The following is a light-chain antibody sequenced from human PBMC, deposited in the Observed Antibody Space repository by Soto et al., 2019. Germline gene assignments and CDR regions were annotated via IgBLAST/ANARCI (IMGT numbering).Light chain of an antibody. CDR3: SSYTSGSPFLV. J-gene: IGLJ1*01. Sequence: LTQPASVSGSPGQSITISCTGTSSDVGGYNYVSWYQQHPGKAPKLMIYDVSNRPSGVSNRFSGSKSGNTASLTISGPQAEEEAVLYYSSYTSGSPFLVFGTGPRATAL. CDR1: SSDVGGYNY. CDR2: DVS. V-gene: IGLV2-14*01.